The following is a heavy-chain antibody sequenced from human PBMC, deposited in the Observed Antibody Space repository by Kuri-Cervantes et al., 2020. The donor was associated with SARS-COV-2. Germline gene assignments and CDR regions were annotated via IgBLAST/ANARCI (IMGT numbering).Heavy chain of an antibody. J-gene: IGHJ3*02. CDR3: ARDYVGYYGADAFDI. D-gene: IGHD3-22*01. CDR2: ISSSSSTI. CDR1: GFTFSSNS. V-gene: IGHV3-48*01. Sequence: GGFLRLPCAASGFTFSSNSRNWVRQAPGKGLEGVSYISSSSSTIYYADSVKGRFTISRDNAKNSLYLQMNSLRAEDKAVYYCARDYVGYYGADAFDIWGQGTMVTVSS.